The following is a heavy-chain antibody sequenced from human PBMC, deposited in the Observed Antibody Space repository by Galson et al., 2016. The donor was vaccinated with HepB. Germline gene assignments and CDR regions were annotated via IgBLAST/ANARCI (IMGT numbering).Heavy chain of an antibody. V-gene: IGHV3-23*01. J-gene: IGHJ4*02. CDR1: GFTFNSYA. D-gene: IGHD3-9*01. CDR2: ISGSGDYT. Sequence: SLRLSCAASGFTFNSYAITWVRQAPGKGLEWVSAISGSGDYTYYTESVKGRFTISRGNSKDTLYLQMNSLRDEDTDVYYCAKVGVTAYQYDILTGTFDSWGQGTLVTVSS. CDR3: AKVGVTAYQYDILTGTFDS.